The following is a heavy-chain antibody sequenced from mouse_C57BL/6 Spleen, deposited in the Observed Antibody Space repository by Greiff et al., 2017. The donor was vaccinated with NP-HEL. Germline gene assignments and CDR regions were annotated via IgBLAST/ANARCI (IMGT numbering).Heavy chain of an antibody. CDR1: GYSFTGYY. D-gene: IGHD2-2*01. Sequence: VQLQQSGPELVKPGASVKISCKASGYSFTGYYMNWVKQSPEKSLEWIGEINPSTGGTTYNQKFKAKATLTVDKSSSTAYMQLKSLTSEDSAVYYCARSGVTTGYYFDYWGQGTTLTVSS. J-gene: IGHJ2*01. CDR2: INPSTGGT. CDR3: ARSGVTTGYYFDY. V-gene: IGHV1-42*01.